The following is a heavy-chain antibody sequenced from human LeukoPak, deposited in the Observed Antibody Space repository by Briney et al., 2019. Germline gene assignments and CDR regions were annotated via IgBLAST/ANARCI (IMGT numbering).Heavy chain of an antibody. Sequence: SETLSLTCTVSGGSISSYYWSWIRQPPGKGLEWIGYIYYSGSTNYNPSLKSRVTISVDTSKNQFSLKLSSVTAAATAVYYCAREKRDRGKWFDPWGQGTLVTVSS. CDR1: GGSISSYY. J-gene: IGHJ5*02. CDR2: IYYSGST. D-gene: IGHD3-16*01. V-gene: IGHV4-59*01. CDR3: AREKRDRGKWFDP.